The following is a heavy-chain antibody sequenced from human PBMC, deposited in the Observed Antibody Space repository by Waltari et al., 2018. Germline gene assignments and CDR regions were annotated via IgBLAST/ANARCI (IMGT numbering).Heavy chain of an antibody. V-gene: IGHV5-51*01. CDR2: IYPCYSDT. D-gene: IGHD2-2*01. CDR1: GYKFSSSW. CDR3: ARPSTLASPAET. Sequence: EVQLVQSGAEVKKPGESLNISCKASGYKFSSSWIGWVRQMPGKGLEWMGIIYPCYSDTKYNPSFERQVTISADKSISTAYLRWSRLKASDTAMYYCARPSTLASPAETWGQGTLVTVSS. J-gene: IGHJ5*02.